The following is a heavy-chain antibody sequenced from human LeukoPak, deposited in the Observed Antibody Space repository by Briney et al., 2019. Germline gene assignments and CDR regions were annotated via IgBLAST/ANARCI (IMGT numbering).Heavy chain of an antibody. D-gene: IGHD3-22*01. CDR1: GFTFSSYW. CDR3: SYDSSGTDAFDI. Sequence: GGSLRLSCAASGFTFSSYWMHWVRQAPGKGLVWVSRSNSDGSSTSYADSVKGRFTISRDNAKNTLYLQMNSLRAEDTAVYYCSYDSSGTDAFDIWGQGTMVTVSS. CDR2: SNSDGSST. V-gene: IGHV3-74*01. J-gene: IGHJ3*02.